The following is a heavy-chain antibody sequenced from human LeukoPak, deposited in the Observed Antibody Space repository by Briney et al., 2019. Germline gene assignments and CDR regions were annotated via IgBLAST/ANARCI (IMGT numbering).Heavy chain of an antibody. Sequence: PGGSLRLSCAVSGFTVSSNHMSWVRQAPGKGLEWVSDISGSGGSTYYADSVKGRFTISRDNPKNTLYLQMNSLRAEDTAVYYCAKDPVYGSGSYRFFDYWGQGTLVTVSS. V-gene: IGHV3-23*01. CDR1: GFTVSSNH. D-gene: IGHD3-10*01. CDR2: ISGSGGST. CDR3: AKDPVYGSGSYRFFDY. J-gene: IGHJ4*02.